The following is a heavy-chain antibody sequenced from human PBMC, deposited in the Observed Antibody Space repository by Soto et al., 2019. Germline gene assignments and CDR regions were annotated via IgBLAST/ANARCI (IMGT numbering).Heavy chain of an antibody. V-gene: IGHV3-53*01. D-gene: IGHD5-18*01. CDR1: GFSVSREY. CDR2: IYRGGGR. Sequence: PGGSLRLSCAASGFSVSREYITWVRQAPGKGLEWVSIIYRGGGRYYADSVRGRFIISRDDSKNTVFLQMNSLRAEDTAVYYCARRDDSETFDIWGQGTIVTVSS. J-gene: IGHJ3*02. CDR3: ARRDDSETFDI.